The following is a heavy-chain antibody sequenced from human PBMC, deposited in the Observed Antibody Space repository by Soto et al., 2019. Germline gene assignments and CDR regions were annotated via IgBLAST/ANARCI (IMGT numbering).Heavy chain of an antibody. D-gene: IGHD2-2*01. CDR3: ARDVSGCSSTGCYADYYYGMDV. J-gene: IGHJ6*02. Sequence: SETLSLTCAVSGGSISSSSYYWGWIRQPPGKGLEWIGYIYYSGSTYYNPSLKSRVTISVDTSKNQFSLKLSSVTAADTAVYYCARDVSGCSSTGCYADYYYGMDVWGQGTTVTVSS. CDR2: IYYSGST. V-gene: IGHV4-39*07. CDR1: GGSISSSSYY.